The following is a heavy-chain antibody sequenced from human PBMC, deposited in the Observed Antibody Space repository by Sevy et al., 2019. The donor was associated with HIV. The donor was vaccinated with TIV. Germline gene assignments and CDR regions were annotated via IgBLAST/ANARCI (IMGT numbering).Heavy chain of an antibody. Sequence: GGSLRLSCAASGFTFSSYSMNWVRQAPGKGLEWVSYISSSSSTIYYADSVKGRFTISRDNAKNSLYLQMNSLRAEDTVVYYCARAKSRRDLWSGYNPTLWDYYYYGMDVWGQGTTVTVSS. V-gene: IGHV3-48*01. CDR1: GFTFSSYS. CDR3: ARAKSRRDLWSGYNPTLWDYYYYGMDV. J-gene: IGHJ6*02. CDR2: ISSSSSTI. D-gene: IGHD3-3*01.